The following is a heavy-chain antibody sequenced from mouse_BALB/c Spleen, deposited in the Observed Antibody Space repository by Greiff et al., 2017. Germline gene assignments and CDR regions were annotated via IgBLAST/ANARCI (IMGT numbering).Heavy chain of an antibody. J-gene: IGHJ3*01. CDR3: AREYYRSFAY. CDR2: ISDGGSYT. Sequence: EVKVEESGGGLVKPGGSLKLSCAASGFTFSDYYMYWVRQTPEKRLEWVATISDGGSYTYYPDSVKGRFTISRDNAKNNLYLQMSSLKSEDTAMYYCAREYYRSFAYWGQGTLVTVSA. V-gene: IGHV5-4*02. CDR1: GFTFSDYY. D-gene: IGHD2-14*01.